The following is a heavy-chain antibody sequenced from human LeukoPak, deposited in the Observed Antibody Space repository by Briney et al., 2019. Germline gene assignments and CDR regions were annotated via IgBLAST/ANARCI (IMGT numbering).Heavy chain of an antibody. D-gene: IGHD2-15*01. Sequence: ASVKVSCKASGYTFTSYDINWVRQATGQGLEWMGWMNPNSGNTGYAQKFQGRVTMTEDTSTDTAYMELSSLRSEDTAVYYCATPTAYCSGGSCYTFVYWGQGTLVTVSS. V-gene: IGHV1-8*01. J-gene: IGHJ4*02. CDR1: GYTFTSYD. CDR3: ATPTAYCSGGSCYTFVY. CDR2: MNPNSGNT.